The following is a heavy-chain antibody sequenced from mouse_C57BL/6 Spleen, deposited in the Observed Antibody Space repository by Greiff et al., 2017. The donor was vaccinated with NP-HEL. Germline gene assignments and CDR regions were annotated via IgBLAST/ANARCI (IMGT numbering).Heavy chain of an antibody. CDR3: ARDELAGYYVRYFDV. V-gene: IGHV1-26*01. Sequence: EVQLQQSGPELVKPGASVKISCKASGYTFTDYYMNWVKQSHGKSLEWIGDINPNNGGTSYNQKFKGKATLTVDKSSSTAYMELRSLTSEDSAVYYCARDELAGYYVRYFDVWGTGTTVTVSS. CDR2: INPNNGGT. CDR1: GYTFTDYY. D-gene: IGHD2-3*01. J-gene: IGHJ1*03.